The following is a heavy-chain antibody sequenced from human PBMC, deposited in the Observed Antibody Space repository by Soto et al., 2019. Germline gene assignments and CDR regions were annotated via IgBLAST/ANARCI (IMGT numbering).Heavy chain of an antibody. CDR2: IIPISDTT. CDR3: ARSHGSSTSLEIYYYYYYGMDV. CDR1: GGTFSSYA. J-gene: IGHJ6*02. V-gene: IGHV1-69*01. D-gene: IGHD2-2*01. Sequence: QVQLVQSGAEVKKPGSSMKVSCKASGGTFSSYAISWVRQAPGQGLEWMGGIIPISDTTNYAQKFQGRVTITADESTSTAYMELSSRRSEDTAVYYCARSHGSSTSLEIYYYYYYGMDVWGQGTTVTVSS.